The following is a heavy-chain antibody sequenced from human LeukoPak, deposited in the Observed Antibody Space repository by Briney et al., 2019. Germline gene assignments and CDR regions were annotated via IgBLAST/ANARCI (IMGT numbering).Heavy chain of an antibody. Sequence: PGRSLRLSCAASGFTFSDYYMSWIRQAPGKGLEWVSYISSSGSTIYYADSVKGRFTISRDNAKNSLYLQMNSLRAEDTAVYYCAGIYGDLSTSFDYWGQGTLVTVSS. CDR2: ISSSGSTI. CDR3: AGIYGDLSTSFDY. J-gene: IGHJ4*02. CDR1: GFTFSDYY. D-gene: IGHD4-17*01. V-gene: IGHV3-11*01.